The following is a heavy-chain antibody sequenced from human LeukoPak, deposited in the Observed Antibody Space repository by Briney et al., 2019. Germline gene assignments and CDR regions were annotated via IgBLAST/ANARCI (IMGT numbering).Heavy chain of an antibody. V-gene: IGHV3-23*01. D-gene: IGHD3-9*01. CDR1: GFTFSSYA. CDR2: ISGSGGST. CDR3: TKDWQILNYDIVTGYPGCAAFDI. Sequence: PGGSLRLSCAASGFTFSSYAMNWVRQAPGKGLEWVSAISGSGGSTYYADSVKGRFTISRDNSKNTVYLQMNSLRAEDTAVYYCTKDWQILNYDIVTGYPGCAAFDIWGQGTMVTVSS. J-gene: IGHJ3*02.